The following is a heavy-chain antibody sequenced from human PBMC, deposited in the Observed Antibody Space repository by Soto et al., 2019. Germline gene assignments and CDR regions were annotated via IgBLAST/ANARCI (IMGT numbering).Heavy chain of an antibody. D-gene: IGHD3-10*01. CDR1: GGSISSSSYY. Sequence: QLQLQESGPGLVKPSETLSLTCTVSGGSISSSSYYWGWIRQPPGKGLEWIGSIYYSGSTYYNPSLKSRVTLSVDPSKNQFSLKLSSVTAADTAVYYCARGSGGFGELLSFDIWGQGTMVTVSS. CDR3: ARGSGGFGELLSFDI. CDR2: IYYSGST. V-gene: IGHV4-39*01. J-gene: IGHJ3*02.